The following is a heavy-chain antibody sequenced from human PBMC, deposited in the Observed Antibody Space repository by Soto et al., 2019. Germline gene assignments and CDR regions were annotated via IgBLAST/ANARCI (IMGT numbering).Heavy chain of an antibody. CDR1: GNFLSSYY. V-gene: IGHV4-59*01. CDR3: ARGGCSGGCCQALDY. J-gene: IGHJ4*02. D-gene: IGHD2-15*01. CDR2: IYYSGIT. Sequence: PSETLSLTCTVSGNFLSSYYWSWIRQSPVKGLEWIGYIYYSGITNYNASLKSRVTMSIDTSKNQFSLKLNSVTAADTALYFCARGGCSGGCCQALDYWGREPWSPSPQ.